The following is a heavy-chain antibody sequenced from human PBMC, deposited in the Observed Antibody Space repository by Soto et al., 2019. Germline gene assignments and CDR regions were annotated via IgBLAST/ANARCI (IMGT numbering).Heavy chain of an antibody. D-gene: IGHD2-2*01. CDR1: GFTFSGSA. CDR2: IRSKANSYAT. Sequence: EVQLVESGGGLVQPGGSLKLSCAASGFTFSGSAMHWVRQASGKGLEWVGRIRSKANSYATAYDASVKGRFTISRDDSKNTAYLQMNSLKTEDTAVYYCTRGYCSSTSCYLLNYWGQGTLVTVSS. V-gene: IGHV3-73*02. CDR3: TRGYCSSTSCYLLNY. J-gene: IGHJ4*02.